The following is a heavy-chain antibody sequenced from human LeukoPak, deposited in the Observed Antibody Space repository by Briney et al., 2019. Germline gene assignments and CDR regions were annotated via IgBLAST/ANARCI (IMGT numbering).Heavy chain of an antibody. CDR3: AKDPFLTPAGDFWGNQDLEVYY. Sequence: GGSLRLSCAASGFTFSNAYMNWVRQAPGKGLEWVGRIKPKTDGETTEYAAPVKDRFSISRDDSKSMMYLQMNSLKTEDTAVYYCAKDPFLTPAGDFWGNQDLEVYYWGQGTLVTVSS. J-gene: IGHJ4*02. D-gene: IGHD3-3*01. CDR2: IKPKTDGETT. CDR1: GFTFSNAY. V-gene: IGHV3-15*07.